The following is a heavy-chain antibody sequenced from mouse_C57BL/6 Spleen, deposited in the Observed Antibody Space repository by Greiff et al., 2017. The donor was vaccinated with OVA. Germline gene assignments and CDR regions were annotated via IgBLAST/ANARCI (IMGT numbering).Heavy chain of an antibody. CDR2: ISSGGDYI. CDR3: TRERGYYGSSSWFAY. D-gene: IGHD1-1*01. V-gene: IGHV5-9-1*02. J-gene: IGHJ3*01. CDR1: GFTFSSYA. Sequence: EVKLMESGAGLVKPGGSLKLSCAASGFTFSSYAMSWVRQTPEKRLEWVAYISSGGDYIYYADTVKGRFTISRDNARNTLYLQMSSLKSEDTAMYYCTRERGYYGSSSWFAYWGQGTLVTVSA.